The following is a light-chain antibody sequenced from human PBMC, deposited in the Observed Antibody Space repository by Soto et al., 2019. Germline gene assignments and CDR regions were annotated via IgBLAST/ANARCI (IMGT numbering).Light chain of an antibody. CDR1: QTISSW. J-gene: IGKJ5*01. CDR3: QQYNSYSPIT. V-gene: IGKV1-5*01. CDR2: ATS. Sequence: DIQMTQSPSTLSGSVGDRVTITCRASQTISSWLAWYQQKPGKAPKVLIYATSSLQSGVPSRFSGSGSGTEFTLTISSLQPDDFATYYCQQYNSYSPITFGQGTRLEIK.